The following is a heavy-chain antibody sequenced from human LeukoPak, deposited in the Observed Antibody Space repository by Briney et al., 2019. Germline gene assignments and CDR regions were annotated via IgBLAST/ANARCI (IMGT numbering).Heavy chain of an antibody. J-gene: IGHJ4*02. CDR3: ARIPSYYYGSGMPYYFDY. V-gene: IGHV3-11*01. D-gene: IGHD3-10*01. Sequence: LRLSXXASGFTXXDYYMSWIRQAPGKGLEWVSYISSSGSTIYYADSVKGRFTISRDNAKNSLYLQMNSLRAEDTAVYYCARIPSYYYGSGMPYYFDYWGQGTLVTVSS. CDR1: GFTXXDYY. CDR2: ISSSGSTI.